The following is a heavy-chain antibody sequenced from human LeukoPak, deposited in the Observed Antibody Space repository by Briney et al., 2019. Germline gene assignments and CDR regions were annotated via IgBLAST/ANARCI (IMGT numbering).Heavy chain of an antibody. J-gene: IGHJ6*02. CDR2: INHSGST. CDR3: ARGLSSGPNPYYYYGMDV. CDR1: GGSISSGGYY. Sequence: PSETLSLTCTVSGGSISSGGYYWSWIRQPPGKGLEWIGEINHSGSTNYNPSLKSRVTISVDTSKNQFSLKLSSVTAADTAVYYCARGLSSGPNPYYYYGMDVWGQGTTVTVSS. V-gene: IGHV4-39*07. D-gene: IGHD3-22*01.